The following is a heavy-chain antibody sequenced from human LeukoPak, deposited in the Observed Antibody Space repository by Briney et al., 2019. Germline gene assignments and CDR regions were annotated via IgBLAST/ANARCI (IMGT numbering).Heavy chain of an antibody. CDR3: ARSMILEWLSVGDY. CDR2: INPNSGGT. D-gene: IGHD3-3*01. Sequence: AASVKVSCKASGYTFTGYYMHWVRQAPGQGLEWMGWINPNSGGTNYAQKFQGRVTMTRDTSISTAYMELSRLRSDDTAVYYCARSMILEWLSVGDYWGQGTLVTVSS. CDR1: GYTFTGYY. J-gene: IGHJ4*02. V-gene: IGHV1-2*02.